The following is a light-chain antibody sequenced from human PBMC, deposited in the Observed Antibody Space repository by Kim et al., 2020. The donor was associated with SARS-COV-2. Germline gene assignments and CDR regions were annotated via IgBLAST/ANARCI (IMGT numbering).Light chain of an antibody. CDR2: AAS. Sequence: DIQMTQSPSLVSASVGDTVTITCRASQSISSCLAWYQQKPEKAPKSLIYAASSLQSGVPSRFSGSGSGTHFTLTINSLQPEDFATYFCQQYDNYPRTFGQGTKVDIK. CDR1: QSISSC. V-gene: IGKV1D-16*01. CDR3: QQYDNYPRT. J-gene: IGKJ1*01.